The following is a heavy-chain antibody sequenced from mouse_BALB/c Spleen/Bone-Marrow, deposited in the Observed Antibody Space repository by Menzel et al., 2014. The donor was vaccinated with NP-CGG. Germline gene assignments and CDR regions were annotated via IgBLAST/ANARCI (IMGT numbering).Heavy chain of an antibody. CDR3: ARLTQGFYYFDY. D-gene: IGHD3-1*01. J-gene: IGHJ2*01. Sequence: VQLQQSGAEVVRPGVSVKISCKGSGYTFTDYAMHWVKQSHAKSLEWIGVISTXYGDVNYSQKFKGKATMTVDKSPSTAYMGLARLTSEDSAIYYCARLTQGFYYFDYWGQGTTLTVSS. CDR1: GYTFTDYA. V-gene: IGHV1S137*01. CDR2: ISTXYGDV.